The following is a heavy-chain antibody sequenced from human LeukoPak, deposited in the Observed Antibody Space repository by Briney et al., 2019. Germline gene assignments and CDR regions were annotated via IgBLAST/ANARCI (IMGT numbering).Heavy chain of an antibody. CDR2: INHSGST. D-gene: IGHD6-19*01. J-gene: IGHJ6*02. Sequence: SETLSLTCAVYGGSFSGYYWSWIRRPPGKGLEWIGEINHSGSTIYNPSLKSRVTISVDTSKNQFSLKLSSVTAADTAVYYCARVPRLGYYYYGMDVWGQGTTVTVSS. CDR1: GGSFSGYY. V-gene: IGHV4-34*01. CDR3: ARVPRLGYYYYGMDV.